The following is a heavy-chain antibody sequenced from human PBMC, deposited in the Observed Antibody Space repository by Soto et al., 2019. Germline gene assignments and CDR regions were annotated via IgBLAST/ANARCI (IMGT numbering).Heavy chain of an antibody. CDR1: GFTFSSYG. D-gene: IGHD2-15*01. Sequence: QVQLVESGGGVVQPGRSLRLSCAASGFTFSSYGMHWVRQAPGKGLEWVAVIWYDGSNEYYADSVKGRFTISRDNSKNTLYLQMNSLRAEDTAVYYCARGEGYCSGGSCPPGNYWGHGTLVTVSS. CDR2: IWYDGSNE. J-gene: IGHJ4*01. V-gene: IGHV3-33*01. CDR3: ARGEGYCSGGSCPPGNY.